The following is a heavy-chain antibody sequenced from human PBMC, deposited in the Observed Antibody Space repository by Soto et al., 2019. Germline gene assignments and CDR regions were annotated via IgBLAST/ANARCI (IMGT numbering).Heavy chain of an antibody. CDR3: ARDKGPVPAAEGLDY. V-gene: IGHV3-33*01. CDR1: GFTFSSYG. CDR2: IWYDGSNK. Sequence: GGSLRLSCAASGFTFSSYGMHWVRQAPGKGLEWVAVIWYDGSNKYYADSVKGRFTISRDNSKNTLYLQMNSLRAEDTAVYYCARDKGPVPAAEGLDYWGQGTLVTVSS. J-gene: IGHJ4*02. D-gene: IGHD2-2*01.